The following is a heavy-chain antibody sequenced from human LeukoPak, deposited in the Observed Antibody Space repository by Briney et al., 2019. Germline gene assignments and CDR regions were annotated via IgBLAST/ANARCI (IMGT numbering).Heavy chain of an antibody. J-gene: IGHJ4*02. Sequence: ASVKVSCKASGYTFTGYYMHWVRQAPGQGLEWMGRINPNSGGTNYAQKFQGRVTMTRDTSISTAYMELSRLRSDDTAVYYCARVNPRGVIKVDYWGQGTLVTVSS. CDR3: ARVNPRGVIKVDY. V-gene: IGHV1-2*06. CDR2: INPNSGGT. CDR1: GYTFTGYY. D-gene: IGHD3-10*01.